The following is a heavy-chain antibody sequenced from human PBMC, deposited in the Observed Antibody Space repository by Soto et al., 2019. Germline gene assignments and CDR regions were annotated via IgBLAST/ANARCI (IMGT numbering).Heavy chain of an antibody. Sequence: LSLTCTVSGSSINSIGYYWGWIRQPPGKGLEWIGSMFYGVSTYYNPSLKSRVTVSVDTSKNQFSLNLRSVTAADTAVYYCARLPSRHLVDYWGQGTLVTVSS. CDR2: MFYGVST. J-gene: IGHJ4*02. CDR3: ARLPSRHLVDY. CDR1: GSSINSIGYY. D-gene: IGHD3-3*02. V-gene: IGHV4-39*01.